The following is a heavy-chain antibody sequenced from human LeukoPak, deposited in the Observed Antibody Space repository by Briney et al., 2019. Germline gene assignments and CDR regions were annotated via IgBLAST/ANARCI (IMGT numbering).Heavy chain of an antibody. CDR3: AKGPGSYYFYFDY. CDR2: ISGSGGST. CDR1: GFTFSSYA. J-gene: IGHJ4*02. D-gene: IGHD1-26*01. Sequence: GGSLRLSCAASGFTFSSYAMSWVRQAPGKGLEWVSAISGSGGSTYYADPVKGRFTISRDNSKNTLYLQMNSLRAEDTAVYYCAKGPGSYYFYFDYWGQGTLVTVSS. V-gene: IGHV3-23*01.